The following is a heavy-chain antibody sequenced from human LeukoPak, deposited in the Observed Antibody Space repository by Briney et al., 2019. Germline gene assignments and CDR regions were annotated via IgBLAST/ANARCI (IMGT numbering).Heavy chain of an antibody. D-gene: IGHD3-9*01. Sequence: ASVKVSFTASSYSFNRYGISWVRRAPGQGLEWMGWISGYNGNKNYAQKFLGRVTMTTDTSTSTAYMELRSLRSDDTAVYYCARDSDILNGYYISAYWGQGTLVTVSS. CDR1: SYSFNRYG. CDR2: ISGYNGNK. V-gene: IGHV1-18*01. CDR3: ARDSDILNGYYISAY. J-gene: IGHJ4*02.